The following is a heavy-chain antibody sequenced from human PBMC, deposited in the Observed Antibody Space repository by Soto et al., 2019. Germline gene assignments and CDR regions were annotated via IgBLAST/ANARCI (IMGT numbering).Heavy chain of an antibody. J-gene: IGHJ6*02. D-gene: IGHD3-10*01. Sequence: PSETLSLTCTVSGGSISSSSYYWGWIRQPPGKGLEWIGSIYYSGSTYYNPSLKSRVTISVDTSKNQFSLKLSSVTAADTAVYYCTRQQVWFGEIYYGMDVWGQGTTVTVSS. CDR2: IYYSGST. V-gene: IGHV4-39*01. CDR3: TRQQVWFGEIYYGMDV. CDR1: GGSISSSSYY.